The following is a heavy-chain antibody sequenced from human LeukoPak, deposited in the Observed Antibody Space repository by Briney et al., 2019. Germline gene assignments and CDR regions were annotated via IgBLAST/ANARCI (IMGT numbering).Heavy chain of an antibody. CDR1: GFTFNRYG. Sequence: GGSLRLSCLASGFTFNRYGMHWVRQTPGKGLEWLAAISYDSFNEDYRDSVKGRLTISRDNSKNTVDLQMDSLRPGDTAVYFCVKGKWEDNHYYYGLDVWGQGTAVSVAS. D-gene: IGHD1-26*01. J-gene: IGHJ6*02. CDR2: ISYDSFNE. V-gene: IGHV3-30*18. CDR3: VKGKWEDNHYYYGLDV.